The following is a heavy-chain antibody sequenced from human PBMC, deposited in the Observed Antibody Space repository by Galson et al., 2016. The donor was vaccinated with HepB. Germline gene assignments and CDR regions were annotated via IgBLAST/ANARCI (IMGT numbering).Heavy chain of an antibody. CDR3: ARVSCGSYSVLFWYFDL. J-gene: IGHJ2*01. Sequence: SLRLSCAASGFTFSSYAMHWVRQAPGKGLEWVAVISYDGSNKYYADYVKGRFTISRDNSKNTLYLHMNSLRAEDTAVYYCARVSCGSYSVLFWYFDLWGRGTLVTVSS. D-gene: IGHD1-26*01. CDR2: ISYDGSNK. CDR1: GFTFSSYA. V-gene: IGHV3-30-3*01.